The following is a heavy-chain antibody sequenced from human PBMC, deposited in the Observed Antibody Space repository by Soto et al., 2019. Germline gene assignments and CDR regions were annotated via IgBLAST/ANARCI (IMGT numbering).Heavy chain of an antibody. V-gene: IGHV3-11*06. CDR2: SSNSGTFS. CDR3: ARSGDNYNRLDY. D-gene: IGHD1-1*01. Sequence: GGALRLSCEGSGFTFSDYYISWIRQAPGKGLEWISYSSNSGTFSRYADSVKGRFSISRDNTKNLLYLQMNSLRAEDTAVYYCARSGDNYNRLDYWGQGTPVTVSS. J-gene: IGHJ4*02. CDR1: GFTFSDYY.